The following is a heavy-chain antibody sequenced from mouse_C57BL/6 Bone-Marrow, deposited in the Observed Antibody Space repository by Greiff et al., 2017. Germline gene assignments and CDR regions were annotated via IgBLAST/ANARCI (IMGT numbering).Heavy chain of an antibody. D-gene: IGHD1-1*01. V-gene: IGHV1-64*01. CDR1: GYTFTSYW. CDR3: ARLYCGSSYVAGFAY. J-gene: IGHJ3*01. Sequence: QVQLQQPGAELVKPGASVKLSCKASGYTFTSYWMHWVKQRPGQGLEWIGMIHPNSGSTNYNEKFKSKATLTVDKSSSTAYVQLSSLTSEDAAVYDCARLYCGSSYVAGFAYWGQGTLVTVSA. CDR2: IHPNSGST.